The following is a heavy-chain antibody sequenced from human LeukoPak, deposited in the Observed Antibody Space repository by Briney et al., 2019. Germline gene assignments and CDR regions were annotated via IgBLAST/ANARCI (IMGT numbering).Heavy chain of an antibody. CDR1: GFTFSTYG. CDR2: IWYDGSNK. D-gene: IGHD5-24*01. J-gene: IGHJ4*02. Sequence: PGVSLRLSCAASGFTFSTYGMHWVRQAPGKGLEWVAVIWYDGSNKYYADSVKGRFTISRDNSKNTLYLQMNSLRAEDTAVYYCASLRRDGSLDYWGQGTLVTVSS. V-gene: IGHV3-33*01. CDR3: ASLRRDGSLDY.